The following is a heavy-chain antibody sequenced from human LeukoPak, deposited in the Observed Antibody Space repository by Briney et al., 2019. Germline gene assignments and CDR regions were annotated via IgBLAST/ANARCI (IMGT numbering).Heavy chain of an antibody. Sequence: SETLSLTCTVSGGSISSSSFYWGWIRQPPGKGLEWIGYIYYSGSTNYNPSLKSRVTISVDTSKNQFSLKLSSVTAADTAVYYCARESGSSSRSFDYWGQGTLVTVSS. CDR1: GGSISSSSFY. D-gene: IGHD6-6*01. CDR3: ARESGSSSRSFDY. CDR2: IYYSGST. V-gene: IGHV4-61*05. J-gene: IGHJ4*02.